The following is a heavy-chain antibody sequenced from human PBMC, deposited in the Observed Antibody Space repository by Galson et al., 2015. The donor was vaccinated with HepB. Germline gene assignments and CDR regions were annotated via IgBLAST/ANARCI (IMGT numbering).Heavy chain of an antibody. Sequence: ETLSLTCTVSGGSTSSQYWSWIRQPPGKGLEWIGYTYNSGSPNYSSSLKSRVTISLDTSKNQFSLKLTSVTAADTAVYFCARDGSHGDYKFWGQGILVTVSS. CDR3: ARDGSHGDYKF. V-gene: IGHV4-59*11. D-gene: IGHD4-17*01. J-gene: IGHJ4*02. CDR1: GGSTSSQY. CDR2: TYNSGSP.